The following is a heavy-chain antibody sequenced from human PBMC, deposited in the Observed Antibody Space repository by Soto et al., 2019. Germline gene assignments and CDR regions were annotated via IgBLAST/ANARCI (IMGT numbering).Heavy chain of an antibody. Sequence: GASVKVSFKASGGALSSYAISWVRQAPGQGLEWMGGIIPIFGTANYAQKFQGRVTITADESTSTAYMELSSLRSEDTAVYYCARDQKGRQLWLHDYYYGMDVWGQGTTVTVSS. D-gene: IGHD5-18*01. CDR1: GGALSSYA. CDR2: IIPIFGTA. V-gene: IGHV1-69*13. J-gene: IGHJ6*02. CDR3: ARDQKGRQLWLHDYYYGMDV.